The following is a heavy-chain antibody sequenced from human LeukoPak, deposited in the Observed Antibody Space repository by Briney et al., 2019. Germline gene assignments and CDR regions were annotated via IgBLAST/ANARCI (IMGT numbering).Heavy chain of an antibody. CDR1: GFTFSSYS. CDR3: ARGTHKWELANRFDF. CDR2: ISSSSSYI. Sequence: PGGSLRLSCAASGFTFSSYSMNWVRQAPGKGLEWVSSISSSSSYIYYADSVKGRFTISRDNAKNSLYLQMNSLRAEDTAVYYCARGTHKWELANRFDFWGQGTLVTVSS. V-gene: IGHV3-21*01. J-gene: IGHJ4*02. D-gene: IGHD1-26*01.